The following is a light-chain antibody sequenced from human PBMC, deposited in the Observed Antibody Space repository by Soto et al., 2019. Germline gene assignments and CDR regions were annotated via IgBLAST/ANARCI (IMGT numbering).Light chain of an antibody. J-gene: IGKJ1*01. Sequence: EIVLTQSPGTLSLSPGERATLSCRASQSVTSYYLAWYQQKPGQAPRLLIYGASNRATGIPARFSGSGSGTDFTLTISSLEPEDFAVYYCLHRNNWAWTFGQGTKVDIK. CDR1: QSVTSY. V-gene: IGKV3-11*01. CDR2: GAS. CDR3: LHRNNWAWT.